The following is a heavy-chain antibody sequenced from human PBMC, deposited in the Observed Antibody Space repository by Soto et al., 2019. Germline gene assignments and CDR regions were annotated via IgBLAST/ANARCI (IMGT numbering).Heavy chain of an antibody. Sequence: PGGSLRLSCVVSVFPFGANAMSWVRQAPGKGLEWVSGLSNTGRRTSYADSVKGRFNISRDNSENTVYLPMNSLRVEDTAVYYCATEMGATQGPFDNWGQGTLVTVSS. D-gene: IGHD1-26*01. CDR3: ATEMGATQGPFDN. CDR1: VFPFGANA. CDR2: LSNTGRRT. J-gene: IGHJ4*02. V-gene: IGHV3-23*01.